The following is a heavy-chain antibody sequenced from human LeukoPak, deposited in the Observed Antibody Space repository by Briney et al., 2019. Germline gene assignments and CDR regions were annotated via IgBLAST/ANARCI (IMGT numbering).Heavy chain of an antibody. CDR2: ITGSADST. D-gene: IGHD3-9*01. J-gene: IGHJ4*02. CDR1: GFTFSNYA. Sequence: GGSLRLSCAASGFTFSNYAMSWVRQTPGKGLEWVSSITGSADSTFYADSVKGRFTNSRDNSKKTLYLQMNSLRAEDTALYYCAVDYDISTGYFSDLGYWGQGTLVTVSA. V-gene: IGHV3-23*01. CDR3: AVDYDISTGYFSDLGY.